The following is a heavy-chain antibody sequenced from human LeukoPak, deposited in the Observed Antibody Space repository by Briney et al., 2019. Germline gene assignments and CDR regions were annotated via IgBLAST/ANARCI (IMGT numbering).Heavy chain of an antibody. V-gene: IGHV3-7*03. Sequence: GGSLRLSCAASGFTFSTYWIAWVRQAPRKGLEWVANIDQDGRDKYYMDSVKGRFTISRDNAKNSLYLQMNSLRAEDTALYYCAKDGGANDAFDIWRQGTMVTVSS. D-gene: IGHD2-15*01. CDR3: AKDGGANDAFDI. J-gene: IGHJ3*02. CDR1: GFTFSTYW. CDR2: IDQDGRDK.